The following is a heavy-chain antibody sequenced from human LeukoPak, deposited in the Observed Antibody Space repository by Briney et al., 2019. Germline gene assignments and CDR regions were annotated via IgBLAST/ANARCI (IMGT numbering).Heavy chain of an antibody. J-gene: IGHJ6*03. D-gene: IGHD6-13*01. V-gene: IGHV4-34*01. CDR3: ARGEYSSSWYDNYYYYMDV. CDR2: INHSGST. Sequence: SETLSLTCAVYGGSFSGYYWSWIRQPPGKGLEWIGEINHSGSTNYNPSLKSRVTISVDTSKNQFSLKLSSMTAADTAVYYCARGEYSSSWYDNYYYYMDVWGKGTTVTVSS. CDR1: GGSFSGYY.